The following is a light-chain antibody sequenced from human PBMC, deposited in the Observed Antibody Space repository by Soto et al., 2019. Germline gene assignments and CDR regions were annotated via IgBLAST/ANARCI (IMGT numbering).Light chain of an antibody. CDR3: QQSYSTPTWT. CDR1: QSISSY. J-gene: IGKJ1*01. CDR2: AAS. Sequence: DIQMTQSPSSLSASVGDRVTITCRASQSISSYLNWYQQKPGKAPKLLIYAASSLQSGVPSRFSGSGSGTDFTLTIGSRQPEDFATYSCQQSYSTPTWTFGQGTKVESK. V-gene: IGKV1-39*01.